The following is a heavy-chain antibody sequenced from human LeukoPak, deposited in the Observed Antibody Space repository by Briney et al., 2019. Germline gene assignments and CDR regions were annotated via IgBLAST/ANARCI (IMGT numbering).Heavy chain of an antibody. CDR3: ARERVNVYGYWFDP. Sequence: NTSETLSLTCIVSGGSITSNTYFWDWIRQTPGKGLEWIGSIYYSGSTYYNPSLKSRVTISLDTSKNQFSLKLSSVTAADTAVYYCARERVNVYGYWFDPWGQGTLVTVSS. CDR1: GGSITSNTYF. V-gene: IGHV4-39*07. CDR2: IYYSGST. D-gene: IGHD5/OR15-5a*01. J-gene: IGHJ5*02.